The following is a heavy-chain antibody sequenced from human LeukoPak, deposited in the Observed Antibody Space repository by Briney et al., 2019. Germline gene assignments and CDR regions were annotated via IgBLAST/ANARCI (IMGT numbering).Heavy chain of an antibody. J-gene: IGHJ6*03. CDR1: GGSFSDYH. D-gene: IGHD2-2*02. V-gene: IGHV4-34*01. CDR2: INHSGST. CDR3: ARGAYNYCSSGSCYRYYYMDV. Sequence: SETLSLACAVYGGSFSDYHWSWIRQPPGKGLEWIGEINHSGSTNYNPSLKSRVTISVDTSKNQFSLKLSSVTAADTAVYYCARGAYNYCSSGSCYRYYYMDVWGKGTTVTVSS.